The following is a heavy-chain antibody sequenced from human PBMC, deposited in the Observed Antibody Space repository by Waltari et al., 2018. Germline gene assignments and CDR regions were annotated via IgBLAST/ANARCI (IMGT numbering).Heavy chain of an antibody. CDR1: GGSIRSSSYY. Sequence: QLQLQESGPGLVKPSENLSLTCPVSGGSIRSSSYYWGWLRQPPGKGLEWIGSIYYSGSTYYNPSLKSRVTISVDTSKNQFSLKLSSVTAADTAVYDCATGRTVAGPRRAFDIWGQVTMVTVSS. V-gene: IGHV4-39*01. CDR2: IYYSGST. D-gene: IGHD6-19*01. CDR3: ATGRTVAGPRRAFDI. J-gene: IGHJ3*02.